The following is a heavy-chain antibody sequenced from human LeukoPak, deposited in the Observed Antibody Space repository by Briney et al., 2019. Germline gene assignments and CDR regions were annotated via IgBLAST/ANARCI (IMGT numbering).Heavy chain of an antibody. CDR2: ISGSGGST. D-gene: IGHD3-3*01. Sequence: GGSLRLSCAASGFTFSSYGMSWVRQAPGKGLEWVSAISGSGGSTYYADSVKGRFTISRDNSKNTLYLQMNSLTAADTAVYYCASRITIFGVAAPHFDYWGQGTLVTVSS. CDR1: GFTFSSYG. J-gene: IGHJ4*02. CDR3: ASRITIFGVAAPHFDY. V-gene: IGHV3-23*01.